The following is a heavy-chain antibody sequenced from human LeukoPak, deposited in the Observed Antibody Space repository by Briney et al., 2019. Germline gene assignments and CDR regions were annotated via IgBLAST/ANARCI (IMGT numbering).Heavy chain of an antibody. Sequence: PGGSLRLSCAASGFSFDDYGMSWVRRAPGKGLEWVSGINWNGGSTGYADSVKGRFTISRDNAKNSLYLQMNSLRAEDTALYYCAKDYYGSGSYSPFQHWGQGTLVTVSS. J-gene: IGHJ1*01. V-gene: IGHV3-20*04. CDR3: AKDYYGSGSYSPFQH. D-gene: IGHD3-10*01. CDR1: GFSFDDYG. CDR2: INWNGGST.